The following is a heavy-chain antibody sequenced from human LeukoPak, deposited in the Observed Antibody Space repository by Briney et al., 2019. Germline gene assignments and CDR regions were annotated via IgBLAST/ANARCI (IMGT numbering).Heavy chain of an antibody. CDR1: GGSISSTSYH. Sequence: SETLSLTCTVSGGSISSTSYHWAWIRQPPGEGLEWIATVYYTGSAYYNPSLKSRVTMSLDKSKNLLSLTLTSVTAADTAVYYCSRESGAFSPFGYWGQGTLVTVTS. CDR2: VYYTGSA. V-gene: IGHV4-39*07. J-gene: IGHJ4*02. D-gene: IGHD1-26*01. CDR3: SRESGAFSPFGY.